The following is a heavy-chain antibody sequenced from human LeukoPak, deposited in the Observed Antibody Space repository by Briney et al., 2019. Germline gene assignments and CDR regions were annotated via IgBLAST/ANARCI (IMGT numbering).Heavy chain of an antibody. Sequence: PGGSLRLSCAASGFTFSDHYMDWVRQAPGKGLEWVGRIRNKANSHTTEYAASVKGRFTISRDDSKNSLYLQMNSLKIEDTAVYYCAKDQKWESPHYFDKWGQGILVTVSS. D-gene: IGHD1-26*01. V-gene: IGHV3-72*01. CDR1: GFTFSDHY. CDR2: IRNKANSHTT. CDR3: AKDQKWESPHYFDK. J-gene: IGHJ4*02.